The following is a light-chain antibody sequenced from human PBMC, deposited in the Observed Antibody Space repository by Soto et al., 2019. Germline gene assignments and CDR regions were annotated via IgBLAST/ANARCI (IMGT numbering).Light chain of an antibody. J-gene: IGKJ1*01. CDR1: QDIAIY. CDR2: AAS. Sequence: IPLTQSPSSLSASVGDRVTITCRASQDIAIYLAWYQQKPGEAPKLLIYAASTLYGGVPSRFSGSGSGTEFTLTINSLQSEDFAVYYCQQYNNWPRTFGQGSNVDIK. CDR3: QQYNNWPRT. V-gene: IGKV1-9*01.